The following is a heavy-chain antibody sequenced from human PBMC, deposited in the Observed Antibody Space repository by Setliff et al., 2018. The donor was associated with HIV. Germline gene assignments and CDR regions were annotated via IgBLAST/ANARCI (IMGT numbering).Heavy chain of an antibody. D-gene: IGHD4-17*01. Sequence: PSETLSLTCTVSGGSMSTYYWSWIRQPPGKGLEWIGYIYTSGSTNYNPSLRGRVTISVDTSKNQFSLKLDSVTASDTAVYYCARPTALNGVGSSDYWGQGTLVTVSS. J-gene: IGHJ4*02. CDR3: ARPTALNGVGSSDY. CDR2: IYTSGST. CDR1: GGSMSTYY. V-gene: IGHV4-4*08.